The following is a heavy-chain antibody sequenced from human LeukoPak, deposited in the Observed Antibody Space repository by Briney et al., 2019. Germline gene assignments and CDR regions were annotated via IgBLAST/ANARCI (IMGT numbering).Heavy chain of an antibody. D-gene: IGHD2-2*02. CDR2: ISYDGSNK. J-gene: IGHJ4*02. V-gene: IGHV3-30*19. CDR3: ANTYCSSTSCDIDY. Sequence: PGGSLRLSCAASGFTFSSYGMHWVRQAPGKGLEWVAVISYDGSNKFHADSVKGRFTISRDNSKNTLYLQMNSLRADDTAVYYCANTYCSSTSCDIDYWGQGTLVTVSS. CDR1: GFTFSSYG.